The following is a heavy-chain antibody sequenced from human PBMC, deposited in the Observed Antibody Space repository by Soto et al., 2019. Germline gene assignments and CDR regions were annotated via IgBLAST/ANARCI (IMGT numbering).Heavy chain of an antibody. J-gene: IGHJ4*02. CDR3: ARDRFGDSDFDS. V-gene: IGHV3-21*01. CDR1: GFIFSAYS. Sequence: EVQLVESGGGLVQPGGSLRLSCAASGFIFSAYSMNWVRQAPGKGLEWVSSISSSSSFIYYADSLKGRFTISRDNAKNSLFLQISSLRAEDTAVYYCARDRFGDSDFDSWGQGTLVTVSS. CDR2: ISSSSSFI. D-gene: IGHD2-21*02.